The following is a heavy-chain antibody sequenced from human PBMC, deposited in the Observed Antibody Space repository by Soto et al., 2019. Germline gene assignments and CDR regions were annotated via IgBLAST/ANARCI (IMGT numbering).Heavy chain of an antibody. CDR1: GFTFSSYV. CDR2: IWNDGSEK. V-gene: IGHV3-33*01. Sequence: QVQLVESGGGVVQPGRSLRLSCAASGFTFSSYVMHWVRQAPGKGLEWVAVIWNDGSEKYHADSVKGRFTISRDNSKNTLYMQMNSLRAEVTAVYYCSRDTQGRGYDIEYRGQGTLVTVSS. D-gene: IGHD5-12*01. J-gene: IGHJ4*02. CDR3: SRDTQGRGYDIEY.